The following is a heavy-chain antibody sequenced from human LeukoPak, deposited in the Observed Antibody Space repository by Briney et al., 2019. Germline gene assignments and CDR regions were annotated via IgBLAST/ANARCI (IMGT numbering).Heavy chain of an antibody. CDR1: GFTFSSYG. V-gene: IGHV3-7*01. D-gene: IGHD2-2*01. CDR3: ARDCSSTSCYRGGFDP. J-gene: IGHJ5*02. CDR2: IKQDGCEK. Sequence: GGSLRLSCAASGFTFSSYGMSWVRQAPGKGLERVANIKQDGCEKYYVDSVKGRFTISRDNDKNSLYLQMNSLRAEDTAMYYCARDCSSTSCYRGGFDPWGQGTLVTVSS.